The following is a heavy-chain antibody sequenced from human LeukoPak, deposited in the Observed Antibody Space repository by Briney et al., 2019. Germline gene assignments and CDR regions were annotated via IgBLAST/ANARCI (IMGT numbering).Heavy chain of an antibody. CDR3: ARHVGLGSSSSRFDY. J-gene: IGHJ4*02. D-gene: IGHD6-6*01. CDR2: IYYSGST. V-gene: IGHV4-59*08. Sequence: SETLSLTCTVSGVSVTSYYWSWIRQSPGKGLEWIGYIYYSGSTNYNPSLRSRVSISVDTSRNEFSLNLTSVTAADTAVYYCARHVGLGSSSSRFDYWGQGTLVTVSS. CDR1: GVSVTSYY.